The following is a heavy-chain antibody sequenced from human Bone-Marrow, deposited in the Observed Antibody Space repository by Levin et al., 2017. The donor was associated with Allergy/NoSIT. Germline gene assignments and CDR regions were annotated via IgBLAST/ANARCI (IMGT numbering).Heavy chain of an antibody. V-gene: IGHV3-23*01. CDR2: ISGSGGST. CDR3: AKVAITFGGVIVNYFDY. J-gene: IGHJ4*02. Sequence: GASVKVSCAASGFTFSSYAMSWVRQAPGKGLEWVSAISGSGGSTDYADSVKGRFTISRDNSKNTLYLQMNSLRAEDTAVYYCAKVAITFGGVIVNYFDYWGQGTLVTVSS. D-gene: IGHD3-16*02. CDR1: GFTFSSYA.